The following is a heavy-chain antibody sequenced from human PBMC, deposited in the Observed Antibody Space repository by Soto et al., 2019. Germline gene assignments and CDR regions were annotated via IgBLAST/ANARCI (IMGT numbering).Heavy chain of an antibody. J-gene: IGHJ4*02. CDR3: TSWPASDY. CDR1: GFTFRNYG. Sequence: GGSLRLSCAASGFTFRNYGMNWVRQAPGKGLEWVGRIRSKANSYATAYAASVKGRFTISRDDSKNTAYLQMNSLKTEDTAVYYCTSWPASDYWGQGTLVTVSS. CDR2: IRSKANSYAT. V-gene: IGHV3-73*01.